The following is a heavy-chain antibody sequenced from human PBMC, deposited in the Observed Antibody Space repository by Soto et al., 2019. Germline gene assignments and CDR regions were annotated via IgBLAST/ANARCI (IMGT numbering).Heavy chain of an antibody. D-gene: IGHD3-22*01. J-gene: IGHJ5*01. CDR1: GGSISSGGYF. V-gene: IGHV4-30-2*01. CDR2: IYHSGST. Sequence: SETLSLTCAVSGGSISSGGYFWSWIRQPPGKGLEWIGYIYHSGSTYYNPSLKSRVSISVDASKNQFSLKLSSVTAADTAVYYCARHGAYGRSGYYDSWGRGTLVTVSS. CDR3: ARHGAYGRSGYYDS.